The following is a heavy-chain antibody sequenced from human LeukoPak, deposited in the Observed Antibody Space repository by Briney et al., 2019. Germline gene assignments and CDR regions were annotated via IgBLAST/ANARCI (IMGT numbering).Heavy chain of an antibody. CDR2: IKQGGSEK. CDR3: ARDNGVVHGVYYMDV. Sequence: GGSLRLSCAASGFTFSNYLMTWVAQAPGKGLEWVADIKQGGSEKLYVNSVRGRFTISRDNAKMSLFLQMNSLRAEDTAVYYCARDNGVVHGVYYMDVWGKGTTVTVS. CDR1: GFTFSNYL. V-gene: IGHV3-7*01. J-gene: IGHJ6*03. D-gene: IGHD3-3*01.